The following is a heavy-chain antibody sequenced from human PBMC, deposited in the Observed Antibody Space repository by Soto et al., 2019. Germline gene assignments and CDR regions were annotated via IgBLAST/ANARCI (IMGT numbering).Heavy chain of an antibody. CDR1: GFTFTNAW. V-gene: IGHV3-15*01. CDR2: VKSKTDGGTI. CDR3: ICTYSGSSMRFDY. Sequence: EVQLVESGGGLVKPGGSLRLSCAASGFTFTNAWMTWVRQAPGKGLEWVGRVKSKTDGGTIDYAAPVKDRFTISRDNSKNTLYLQMNSLKTADTAVYYFICTYSGSSMRFDYWGQGTLVTVSS. J-gene: IGHJ4*02. D-gene: IGHD5-12*01.